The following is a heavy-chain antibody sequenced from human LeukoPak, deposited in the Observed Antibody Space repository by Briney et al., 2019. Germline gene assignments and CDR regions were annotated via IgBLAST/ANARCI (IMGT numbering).Heavy chain of an antibody. J-gene: IGHJ6*02. CDR2: IYYSGST. CDR1: GVSISSYY. D-gene: IGHD4-11*01. Sequence: SETLSLTCTVSGVSISSYYWSWIRQPPGKGLEWIGYIYYSGSTNYNPSLKSRVTISVDTSKNQFSLKLSSVTAADTAVYYCARVATVTTKRGVYYYYYGMDVWGQGTTVTVSS. CDR3: ARVATVTTKRGVYYYYYGMDV. V-gene: IGHV4-59*08.